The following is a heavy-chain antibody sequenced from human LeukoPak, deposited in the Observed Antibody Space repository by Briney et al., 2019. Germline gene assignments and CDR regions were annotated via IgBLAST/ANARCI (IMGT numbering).Heavy chain of an antibody. CDR3: ARGYSSSSYYTIGY. D-gene: IGHD3-22*01. J-gene: IGHJ4*02. CDR2: ISGSGRTT. CDR1: GFTFSSYS. V-gene: IGHV3-23*01. Sequence: PGGSLRLSCAASGFTFSSYSMSWVRQAPGKGLEWVSTISGSGRTTFYADSVKGRFTISRDNARDTLYLQMNSLRAEDTAVYYCARGYSSSSYYTIGYWGQGTLVTVSS.